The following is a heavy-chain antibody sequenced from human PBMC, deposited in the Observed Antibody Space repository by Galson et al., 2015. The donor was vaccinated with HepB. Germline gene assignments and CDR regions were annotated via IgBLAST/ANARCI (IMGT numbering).Heavy chain of an antibody. V-gene: IGHV3-33*01. CDR1: GFTFSSYG. CDR3: ARDRTILGYCSSTSCYNYYMDV. CDR2: IWYDGSNK. J-gene: IGHJ6*03. Sequence: SLRLSCAASGFTFSSYGMHWVRQAPGKGLEWVAVIWYDGSNKYYADSVKGRFTISRDNSKNTLYLQMNSLRAEDTAVYYCARDRTILGYCSSTSCYNYYMDVWGKGTTVTVSS. D-gene: IGHD2-2*02.